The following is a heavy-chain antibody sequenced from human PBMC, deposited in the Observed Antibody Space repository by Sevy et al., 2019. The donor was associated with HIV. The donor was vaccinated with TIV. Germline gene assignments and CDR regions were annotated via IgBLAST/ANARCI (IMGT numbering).Heavy chain of an antibody. D-gene: IGHD3-22*01. CDR3: TTDIAYYYDSSGYLLFDY. V-gene: IGHV3-15*01. Sequence: GGSLRLSCAASGFTFSNAWMSWVRRAPGKGLEWVGRRKSKTDGGTTDYAAPVKGRFTISRDDSKNTLYLQMNSLKTEDTAVYYCTTDIAYYYDSSGYLLFDYWGQGTLVTVSS. CDR1: GFTFSNAW. J-gene: IGHJ4*02. CDR2: RKSKTDGGTT.